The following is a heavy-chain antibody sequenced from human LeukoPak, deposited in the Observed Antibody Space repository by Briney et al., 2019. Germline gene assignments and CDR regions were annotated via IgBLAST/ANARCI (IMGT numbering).Heavy chain of an antibody. CDR3: ARDSPNYDYVWGSYRPDAFDI. CDR1: GGTFSSYA. Sequence: SVKVSCTASGGTFSSYAISWVRQAPGQGLEWMGGIIPIFGTANYAQKFQGGVTITADESTSTAYMELSSLRSEDTAVYYCARDSPNYDYVWGSYRPDAFDIWGQGTMVTVSS. D-gene: IGHD3-16*02. J-gene: IGHJ3*02. V-gene: IGHV1-69*13. CDR2: IIPIFGTA.